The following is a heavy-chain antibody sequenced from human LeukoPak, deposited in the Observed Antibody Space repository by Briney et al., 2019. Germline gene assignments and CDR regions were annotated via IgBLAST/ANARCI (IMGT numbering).Heavy chain of an antibody. CDR2: INRDGRST. CDR1: GFTFSIYS. V-gene: IGHV3-74*01. J-gene: IGHJ4*02. CDR3: ALPLRDGDFYFDY. D-gene: IGHD4-17*01. Sequence: GGSLRLSCAASGFTFSIYSMTWVRQAPGKGLVWVSRINRDGRSTNYADSVKGRFTISRDNAKNTVFLQMNSLRAEDTAVYYCALPLRDGDFYFDYWGQGALVTVSS.